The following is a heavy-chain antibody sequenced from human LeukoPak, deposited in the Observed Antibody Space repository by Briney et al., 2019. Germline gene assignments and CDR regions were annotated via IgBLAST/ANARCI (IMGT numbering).Heavy chain of an antibody. V-gene: IGHV4-39*07. Sequence: KSSETLSLTCTVSGGSISSGSYYWSWIRQPPGKGLEWIGSIYYSGSTYYNPSLKSRVTISVDTSKNQFSLKLSSVTAADTAVYYCARDERARYIDYYYGMDVWGQGTTVTVSS. D-gene: IGHD1-1*01. CDR2: IYYSGST. J-gene: IGHJ6*02. CDR3: ARDERARYIDYYYGMDV. CDR1: GGSISSGSYY.